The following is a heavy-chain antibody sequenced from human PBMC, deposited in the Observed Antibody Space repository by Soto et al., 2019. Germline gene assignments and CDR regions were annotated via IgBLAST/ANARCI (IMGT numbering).Heavy chain of an antibody. V-gene: IGHV3-23*01. CDR2: ISGSGGST. CDR3: PKYLAEFDP. Sequence: GGSLRLSCAAHGFTFGNYAMSWVRQAPGKGLEWVSAISGSGGSTYYADSVKGRFAISRDNSKNTLYLQMNSLRAEDTAVYYCPKYLAEFDPWGQGTLVTVSS. CDR1: GFTFGNYA. J-gene: IGHJ5*02.